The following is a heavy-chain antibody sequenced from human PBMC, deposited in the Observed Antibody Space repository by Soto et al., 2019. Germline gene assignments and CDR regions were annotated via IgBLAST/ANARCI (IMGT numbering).Heavy chain of an antibody. CDR1: GFTFSDYY. CDR2: ARNKVNSYTA. CDR3: VKLGYFANGGWSHFDL. D-gene: IGHD2-8*01. V-gene: IGHV3-72*01. J-gene: IGHJ4*02. Sequence: GGSLRLSCAASGFTFSDYYMDWVRQAPGKGLEWVGRARNKVNSYTAEYAASVNGRFALSRDDSKNSLYLQMNSLEIEDTAVYYCVKLGYFANGGWSHFDLWGQGTLVTVSS.